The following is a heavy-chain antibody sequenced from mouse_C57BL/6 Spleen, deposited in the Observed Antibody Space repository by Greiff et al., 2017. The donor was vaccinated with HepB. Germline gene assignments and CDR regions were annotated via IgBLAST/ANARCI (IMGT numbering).Heavy chain of an antibody. Sequence: VKLMESGAELMKPGASVKLSCKATGYTFTGYWIEWVKQRPGHGLEWIGEILPGSGSTNYTEKFKGKATFTADTASNTAYMQLSSLTTEDSAIYYCAREGLTGRENYFDYWGQGTTLTVSS. CDR1: GYTFTGYW. CDR2: ILPGSGST. V-gene: IGHV1-9*01. CDR3: AREGLTGRENYFDY. D-gene: IGHD3-1*01. J-gene: IGHJ2*01.